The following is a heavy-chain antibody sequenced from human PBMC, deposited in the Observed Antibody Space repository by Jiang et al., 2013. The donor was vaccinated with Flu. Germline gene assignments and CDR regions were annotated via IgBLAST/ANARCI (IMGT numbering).Heavy chain of an antibody. D-gene: IGHD3-22*01. CDR2: IIPIFGTA. V-gene: IGHV1-69*06. J-gene: IGHJ6*02. CDR1: GGTFSSYA. CDR3: ARAASQYYYDSSPLDYYYYGMDV. Sequence: SGAEVKKPGSSVKVSCKASGGTFSSYAISWVRQAPGQGLEWMGGIIPIFGTANYAQKFQGRVTITADKSTSTAYMELSSLRSEDTAVYYCARAASQYYYDSSPLDYYYYGMDVWGQGTT.